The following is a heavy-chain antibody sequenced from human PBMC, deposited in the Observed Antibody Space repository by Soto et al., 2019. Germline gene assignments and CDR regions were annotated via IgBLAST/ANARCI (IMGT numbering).Heavy chain of an antibody. CDR2: INPSGGST. V-gene: IGHV1-46*03. J-gene: IGHJ6*03. CDR3: AIEWGLGTLDYMDF. CDR1: GYTFTRYH. Sequence: GASVKVSCKASGYTFTRYHIHWVRQAPGQGLEWMGIINPSGGSTSYAQKFQGRVTMTRDTSTSTVYMELSSLRFEDTAVYYCAIEWGLGTLDYMDFCGKGTKVTVSS. D-gene: IGHD1-26*01.